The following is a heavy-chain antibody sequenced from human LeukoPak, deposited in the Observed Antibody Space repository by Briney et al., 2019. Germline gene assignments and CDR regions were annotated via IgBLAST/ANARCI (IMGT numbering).Heavy chain of an antibody. CDR3: AELGITMIGGV. Sequence: GGSLRLSCVASGFTFSSYEMNWVRQAPGKGLKWVSYISSSGHSIHYADSMKGRFTISRDNAKNSLYLQMSSLRTEDTAVYYCAELGITMIGGVWGKGTTATISS. V-gene: IGHV3-48*03. CDR2: ISSSGHSI. J-gene: IGHJ6*04. D-gene: IGHD3-10*02. CDR1: GFTFSSYE.